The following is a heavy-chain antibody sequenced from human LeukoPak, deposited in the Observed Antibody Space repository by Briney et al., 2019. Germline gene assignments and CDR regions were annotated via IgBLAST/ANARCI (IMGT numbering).Heavy chain of an antibody. D-gene: IGHD5-18*01. CDR2: ISSSGSTI. CDR1: GYTFSDYY. J-gene: IGHJ4*02. V-gene: IGHV3-11*01. Sequence: GGSLRLSCAASGYTFSDYYMSWIRQAPGEGLEWVSYISSSGSTIYYADSVKGPFTISRDNAKNSLYLQMNSLRAEDTAVYYCARGYSYGPAGYWGQGTLVTVSS. CDR3: ARGYSYGPAGY.